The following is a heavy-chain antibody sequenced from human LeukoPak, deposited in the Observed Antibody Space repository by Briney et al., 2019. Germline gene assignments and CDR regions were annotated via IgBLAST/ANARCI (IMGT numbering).Heavy chain of an antibody. Sequence: GASVKVSCKASGYTFTSYDINWVRQATGQGLEWMGWMSPDSGYTGYAQTFQGRVTLTRNTSVSTAFMELSSLRSEDTAVYYCAKDQADIVVEDYYMDVWGKGTTVTISS. CDR1: GYTFTSYD. CDR3: AKDQADIVVEDYYMDV. V-gene: IGHV1-8*01. D-gene: IGHD2-15*01. J-gene: IGHJ6*03. CDR2: MSPDSGYT.